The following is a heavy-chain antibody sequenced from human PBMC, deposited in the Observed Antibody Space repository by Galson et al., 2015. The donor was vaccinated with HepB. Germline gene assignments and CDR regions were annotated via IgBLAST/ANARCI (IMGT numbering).Heavy chain of an antibody. V-gene: IGHV3-66*01. CDR2: IYSNGKS. D-gene: IGHD6-25*01. CDR1: GFTVGNNY. J-gene: IGHJ4*02. CDR3: ATSPSAGA. Sequence: SLRLSCAASGFTVGNNYMTWVRQGPGKGLECVSLIYSNGKSYCADPVKSRFTISRESSKNKLYLQMNGVRAEDTAIDYCATSPSAGAWGQGTLVTVSS.